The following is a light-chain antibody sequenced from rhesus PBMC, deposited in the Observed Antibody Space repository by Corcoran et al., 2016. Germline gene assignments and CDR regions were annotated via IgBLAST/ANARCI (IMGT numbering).Light chain of an antibody. V-gene: IGKV1-22*01. CDR3: LQYSSSPWT. Sequence: DIQMTQSPSSLSASVGDTVTITCRASQSISSWLDWYQQKPGKAPKLLIYKASSLQSGVPSRLSGSGSGTDFTLTISSLQPEDFATYYCLQYSSSPWTFGQGTKVEIK. CDR2: KAS. J-gene: IGKJ1*01. CDR1: QSISSW.